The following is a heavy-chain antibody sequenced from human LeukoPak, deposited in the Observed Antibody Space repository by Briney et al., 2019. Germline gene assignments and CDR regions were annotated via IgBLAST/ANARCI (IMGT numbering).Heavy chain of an antibody. CDR2: LIPIFGTA. Sequence: SVKVSCKASGYTFTGYYMDWVRQAPGQGLEWMGGLIPIFGTANYAQKFRGRVTITADKSTRTAYMELSSLRSEDTAVYYCARDNDSRVPPHFDYWGQGTLVTVSS. J-gene: IGHJ4*02. CDR3: ARDNDSRVPPHFDY. V-gene: IGHV1-69*06. CDR1: GYTFTGYY. D-gene: IGHD3-16*01.